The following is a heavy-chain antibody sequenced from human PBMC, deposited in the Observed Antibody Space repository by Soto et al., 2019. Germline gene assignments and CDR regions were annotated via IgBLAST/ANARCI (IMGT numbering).Heavy chain of an antibody. D-gene: IGHD3-16*01. CDR1: GFTFSVHY. J-gene: IGHJ4*02. V-gene: IGHV3-72*01. Sequence: EVQLVESGGGLVQPGGSLRLSCAASGFTFSVHYMDWVRQAPGKGLEWVCRTRNKANSYTTEYAASVKGRFIISRDDSKNSLYLQMNSLKTDDTAVYYCVRVDYGYFDYWGQGTLVTVSS. CDR3: VRVDYGYFDY. CDR2: TRNKANSYTT.